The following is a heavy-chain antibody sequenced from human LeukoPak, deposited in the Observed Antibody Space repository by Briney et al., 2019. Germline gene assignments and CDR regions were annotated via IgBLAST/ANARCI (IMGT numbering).Heavy chain of an antibody. CDR2: VSGGGGSR. CDR1: GFSFSDYA. Sequence: GGSLRLSCAASGFSFSDYAMIWVRQAPGKGLEWVSAVSGGGGSRFYADSVKGRFTISRDNSKNTQFLQMTSLRADDTAVYYCAKSGSYPGGYYYYMDVWGKGTTVTVSS. CDR3: AKSGSYPGGYYYYMDV. V-gene: IGHV3-23*01. J-gene: IGHJ6*03. D-gene: IGHD1-26*01.